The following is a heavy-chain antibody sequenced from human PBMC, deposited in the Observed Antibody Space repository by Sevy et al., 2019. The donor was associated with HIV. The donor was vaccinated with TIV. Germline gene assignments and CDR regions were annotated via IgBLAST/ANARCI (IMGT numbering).Heavy chain of an antibody. CDR1: GFTFSSYE. CDR2: ISNSGTTI. CDR3: ARDLPPSATTVAHFDC. V-gene: IGHV3-48*03. D-gene: IGHD4-17*01. Sequence: GGSLRLSCAGSGFTFSSYEMSWVRQAPGKGLEWVSYISNSGTTIYYSDSGKGRFTISRDNARNSLYLQMNSLRAEDTAIYYCARDLPPSATTVAHFDCWGQGTLVTVSS. J-gene: IGHJ4*02.